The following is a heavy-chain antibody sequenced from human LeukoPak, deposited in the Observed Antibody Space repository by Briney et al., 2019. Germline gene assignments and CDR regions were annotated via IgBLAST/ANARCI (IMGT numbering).Heavy chain of an antibody. CDR3: ARACRMSSSSSDY. CDR2: IWYGGSNK. V-gene: IGHV3-33*01. D-gene: IGHD6-6*01. Sequence: PGGPLTLSCAASGFTFSSYGMHWVRQAPGKGRGWLAVIWYGGSNKYYADSVKGRFTISRDNSKNTLYLQMNSLRAEDTAVYYCARACRMSSSSSDYWGQGTLVTVSS. CDR1: GFTFSSYG. J-gene: IGHJ4*02.